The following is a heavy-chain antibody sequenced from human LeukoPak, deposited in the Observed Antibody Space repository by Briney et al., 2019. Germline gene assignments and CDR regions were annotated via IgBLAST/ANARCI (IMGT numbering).Heavy chain of an antibody. Sequence: GGSLRLSCAASGFTFSSYSMNWVRQAPRKGLEWVSSISSSSSYISYADSVKGRLTIYRDNAKNSLYLQMSSLRAEGTAVYYCARDYYYDSRAFDYWGEGTLVTVSS. V-gene: IGHV3-21*01. J-gene: IGHJ4*02. CDR2: ISSSSSYI. D-gene: IGHD3-22*01. CDR3: ARDYYYDSRAFDY. CDR1: GFTFSSYS.